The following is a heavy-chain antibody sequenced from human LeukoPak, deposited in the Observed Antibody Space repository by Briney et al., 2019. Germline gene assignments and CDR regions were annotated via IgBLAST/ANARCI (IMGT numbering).Heavy chain of an antibody. V-gene: IGHV4-30-4*01. CDR2: IYYSGST. J-gene: IGHJ4*02. CDR1: GGSISSGDYY. CDR3: ARESGGYSYHFDY. Sequence: PSETLSLTCTVSGGSISSGDYYWSWIRQPPGTGLEWIGYIYYSGSTYYNPSLKSRVTISVDTSKNQFSLKLSSVTAADTAVYYCARESGGYSYHFDYWGQGTLVTVSS. D-gene: IGHD5-18*01.